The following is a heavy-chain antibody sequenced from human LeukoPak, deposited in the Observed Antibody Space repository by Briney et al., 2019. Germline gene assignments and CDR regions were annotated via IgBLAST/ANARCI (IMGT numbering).Heavy chain of an antibody. CDR2: ISSSSSTI. J-gene: IGHJ3*02. D-gene: IGHD2-15*01. V-gene: IGHV3-48*01. Sequence: GGSLRLSCAASGFTFSSYSMNWVRQAPGKGLEWVSYISSSSSTIYYADSVKGRFTISRDNSKNTLYLQMNSLRAEDTAVYYCARDSRYCSGGSCYRTNDAFDIWGQGTMVTVSS. CDR1: GFTFSSYS. CDR3: ARDSRYCSGGSCYRTNDAFDI.